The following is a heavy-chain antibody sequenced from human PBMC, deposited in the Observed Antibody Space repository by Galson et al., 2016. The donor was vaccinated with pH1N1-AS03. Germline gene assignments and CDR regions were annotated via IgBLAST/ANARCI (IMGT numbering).Heavy chain of an antibody. Sequence: SVKVSCKASGGTFSSYTINWVRQAPGQGLEWMGRIIRQIGTTNYAQKFQGRVMITAANSATTAYMELSSLRSEDTAVYYCAIETRKTTTVGIDFWGQGTLVTVSS. J-gene: IGHJ4*02. V-gene: IGHV1-69*08. CDR2: IIRQIGTT. D-gene: IGHD1-1*01. CDR1: GGTFSSYT. CDR3: AIETRKTTTVGIDF.